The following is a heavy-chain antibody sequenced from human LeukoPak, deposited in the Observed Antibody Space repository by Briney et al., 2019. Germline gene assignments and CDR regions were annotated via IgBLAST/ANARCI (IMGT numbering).Heavy chain of an antibody. CDR3: ARDPVPAAIHYYYYYMDG. CDR2: INPNRGGT. Sequence: ASVKVSCKASGYTFTGYYMHRVRQAPGQGLEWMGRINPNRGGTHYAQKLQGRVTMTRDTSISTAYMELSRLRSDDTAVYYCARDPVPAAIHYYYYYMDGWGKGTTVTVSS. J-gene: IGHJ6*03. D-gene: IGHD2-2*01. V-gene: IGHV1-2*06. CDR1: GYTFTGYY.